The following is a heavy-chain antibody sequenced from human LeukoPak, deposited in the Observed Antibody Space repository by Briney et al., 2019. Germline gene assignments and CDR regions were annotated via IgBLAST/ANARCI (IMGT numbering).Heavy chain of an antibody. V-gene: IGHV3-30*01. CDR2: ISYDGSNK. CDR1: GFTFNSYG. CDR3: ARETSGYYFDY. J-gene: IGHJ4*02. D-gene: IGHD5-12*01. Sequence: PGRSLRLSCAASGFTFNSYGIHWVRQAPGKGLEWVAVISYDGSNKYYADSVQGRFTISRDNSKNTLYLQMNSLRAEDTAVYYCARETSGYYFDYWGQGTLVTVSS.